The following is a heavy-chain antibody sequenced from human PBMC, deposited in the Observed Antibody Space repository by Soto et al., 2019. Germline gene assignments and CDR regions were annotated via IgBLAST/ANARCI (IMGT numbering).Heavy chain of an antibody. Sequence: EVQLLESGGGLVQPGGSLRLSCAASGVTFSSYAMSWVRQAPWKGLEWVSAISGSGGRTDYAYSVKGRFTITTDNSKNTLYLQMNSLRAEDTAVYYWAKEDLERDYFDSWGQGTLVTVSS. CDR2: ISGSGGRT. CDR3: AKEDLERDYFDS. V-gene: IGHV3-23*01. J-gene: IGHJ4*02. D-gene: IGHD1-1*01. CDR1: GVTFSSYA.